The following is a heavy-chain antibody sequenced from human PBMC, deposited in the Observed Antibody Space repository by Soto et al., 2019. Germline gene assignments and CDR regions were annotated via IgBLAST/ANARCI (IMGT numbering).Heavy chain of an antibody. CDR1: GFTFSSYA. CDR2: ISGSGGST. CDR3: AKWAESTGTAEGYYFDY. V-gene: IGHV3-23*01. D-gene: IGHD1-1*01. Sequence: EVQLLESGGGLVQPGGSLRLSCAASGFTFSSYAMSWVRQAPGKGLEWVSAISGSGGSTYYADSVKGRFTISRDNSNNTLYLQMNSLRAEDTAVYYCAKWAESTGTAEGYYFDYWGQGTLVTVSS. J-gene: IGHJ4*02.